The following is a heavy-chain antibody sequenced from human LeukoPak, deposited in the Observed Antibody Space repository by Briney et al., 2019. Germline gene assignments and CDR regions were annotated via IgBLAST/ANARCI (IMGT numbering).Heavy chain of an antibody. CDR1: GFTVSSNY. D-gene: IGHD6-19*01. V-gene: IGHV3-53*01. Sequence: QAGGSLRLSCAASGFTVSSNYMSWVRQAPGKGLEWVSVIYNGGSTYYADSVKGRFTISRDNSKNTLYLQMNSLRAEDTAVYYCAKVSRGWSDYWGQGTLVTVSS. CDR3: AKVSRGWSDY. CDR2: IYNGGST. J-gene: IGHJ4*02.